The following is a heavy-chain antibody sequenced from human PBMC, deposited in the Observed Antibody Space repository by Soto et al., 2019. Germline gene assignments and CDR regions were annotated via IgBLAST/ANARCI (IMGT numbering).Heavy chain of an antibody. V-gene: IGHV4-31*03. J-gene: IGHJ4*02. D-gene: IGHD4-17*01. CDR2: IYYSGST. CDR1: GGSISSGGSC. Sequence: QVQLQESGPGLVKPSQTLSLTCTVSGGSISSGGSCWSWIRQHPGKGLEWIGYIYYSGSTYYNPSLRSRVTISVDTSKNQFSLKLSSVTAADTAVYYCAKTARADYGDYYFDYWGQGTLVTVSS. CDR3: AKTARADYGDYYFDY.